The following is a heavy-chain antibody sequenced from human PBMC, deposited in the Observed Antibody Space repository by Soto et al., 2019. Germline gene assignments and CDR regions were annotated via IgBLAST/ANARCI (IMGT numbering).Heavy chain of an antibody. Sequence: QVQLVGSGGGVVQPGRSLRLSCDASGFTFSSHGMHWVRQAPGKGLEWLAAISYDGNNKYYADSVKGRFTISRDNSQNPLYLQMNSLRAEDTAVYYCAKDHLPTTITTPWFDPWGQGTLVTVSS. V-gene: IGHV3-30*18. J-gene: IGHJ5*02. D-gene: IGHD4-17*01. CDR2: ISYDGNNK. CDR1: GFTFSSHG. CDR3: AKDHLPTTITTPWFDP.